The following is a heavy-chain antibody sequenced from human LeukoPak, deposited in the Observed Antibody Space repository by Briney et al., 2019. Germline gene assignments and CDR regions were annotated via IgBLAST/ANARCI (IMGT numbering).Heavy chain of an antibody. CDR2: INAGNGNT. Sequence: GASVKVSCKASGYTFTSYAMHWVRQAPGQRLEWMGWINAGNGNTKYSQKFQGRVTITRDTSASTAYMELSSLRSEDTAVYYCARESRGAGGQWLVQEGYFDYWGQGTLVTVSS. V-gene: IGHV1-3*01. CDR3: ARESRGAGGQWLVQEGYFDY. J-gene: IGHJ4*02. CDR1: GYTFTSYA. D-gene: IGHD6-19*01.